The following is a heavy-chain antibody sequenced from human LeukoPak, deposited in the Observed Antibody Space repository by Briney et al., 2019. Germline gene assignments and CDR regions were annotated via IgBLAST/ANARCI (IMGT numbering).Heavy chain of an antibody. D-gene: IGHD2-2*01. J-gene: IGHJ5*02. CDR3: ARVCCTSTSSFDP. CDR2: IYPRDSTT. CDR1: GYSFPTIW. Sequence: GESLKISCKGSGYSFPTIWIAWVRQLPGKGLEWMGSIYPRDSTTRYSPSFQGQVTVSVDKSIDTAYLQWSSLKASDTAMYFCARVCCTSTSSFDPWGEGTLVIVSS. V-gene: IGHV5-51*01.